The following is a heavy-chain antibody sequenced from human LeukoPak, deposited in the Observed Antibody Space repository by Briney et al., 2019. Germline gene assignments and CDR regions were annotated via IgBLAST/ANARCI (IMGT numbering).Heavy chain of an antibody. Sequence: PGGSLRLSCAASGFTVSSNYMSWVRQAPGKGLEWVSVTYSGGSTYYADSVKGRFTISRDNSKNTLYLQMNSLRAEDTAVYYCARAGQRAYFDYWGQGTLVTVSS. V-gene: IGHV3-66*02. CDR1: GFTVSSNY. J-gene: IGHJ4*02. CDR3: ARAGQRAYFDY. CDR2: TYSGGST.